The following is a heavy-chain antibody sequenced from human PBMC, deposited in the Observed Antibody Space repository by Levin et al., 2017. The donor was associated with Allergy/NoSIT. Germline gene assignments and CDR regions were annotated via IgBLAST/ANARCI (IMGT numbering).Heavy chain of an antibody. CDR3: ARSPSTYYDILTGYYLGPTWFDP. D-gene: IGHD3-9*01. J-gene: IGHJ5*02. V-gene: IGHV3-21*01. CDR2: ISSSSSYI. CDR1: GFTFSSYS. Sequence: GGSLRLSCAASGFTFSSYSMNWVRQAPGKGLEWVSSISSSSSYIYYADSVKGRFTISRDNAKNSLYLQMNSLRAEDTAVYYCARSPSTYYDILTGYYLGPTWFDPWGQGTLVTVSS.